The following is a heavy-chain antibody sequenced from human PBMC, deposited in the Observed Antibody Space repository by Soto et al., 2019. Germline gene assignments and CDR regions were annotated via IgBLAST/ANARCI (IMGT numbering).Heavy chain of an antibody. D-gene: IGHD6-19*01. CDR2: ISGSGGST. Sequence: APGKGLEWVSAISGSGGSTYYADSVKGRFTISRDNSKNTLYLQMNSLRAEDTAVYYCAKLIAVAGTVSDYWGQGTLVTVSS. V-gene: IGHV3-23*01. J-gene: IGHJ4*02. CDR3: AKLIAVAGTVSDY.